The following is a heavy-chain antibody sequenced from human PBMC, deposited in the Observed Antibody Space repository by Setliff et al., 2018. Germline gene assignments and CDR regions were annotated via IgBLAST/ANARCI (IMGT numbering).Heavy chain of an antibody. Sequence: SETLSLTCTVSGGSISSAYYWGWIRQPPGKGLEWIGSIHSGTTYYNPSLKSRVTISVDTSKNQFSLKLSSVTAADTAVYYCAREKGPYYDSSGYYPYFDYWGQGALVTVSS. J-gene: IGHJ4*02. CDR3: AREKGPYYDSSGYYPYFDY. CDR1: GGSISSAYY. CDR2: IHSGTT. V-gene: IGHV4-38-2*02. D-gene: IGHD3-22*01.